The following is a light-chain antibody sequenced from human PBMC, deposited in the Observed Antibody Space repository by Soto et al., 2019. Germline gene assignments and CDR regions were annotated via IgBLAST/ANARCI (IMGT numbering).Light chain of an antibody. CDR1: SSDVGGYDY. V-gene: IGLV2-11*01. J-gene: IGLJ1*01. CDR2: GVS. CDR3: CSYSDTYTYV. Sequence: QSVLTQPRSGSDSPGQSVTISCTGTSSDVGGYDYLSWHQQHPGKAPKLLIYGVSERPSGVPDRFSGSKSGSTASLTISGLQAEDEADYYCCSYSDTYTYVFGTGTKVTV.